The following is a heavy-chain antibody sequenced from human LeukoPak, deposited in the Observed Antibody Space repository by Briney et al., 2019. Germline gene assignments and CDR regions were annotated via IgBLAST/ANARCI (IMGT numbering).Heavy chain of an antibody. V-gene: IGHV4-39*07. CDR3: ARDSSMVSYGFDY. D-gene: IGHD5-18*01. Sequence: PSETLSLTCTVSGDSISTSSSYWGWIRQPPGKGLEWIGSIYYSGSTYYNPSLKSRVTISVDTSKNQFSLKLSSVTAADTAVYYCARDSSMVSYGFDYWGQGTLVTVSS. J-gene: IGHJ4*02. CDR2: IYYSGST. CDR1: GDSISTSSSY.